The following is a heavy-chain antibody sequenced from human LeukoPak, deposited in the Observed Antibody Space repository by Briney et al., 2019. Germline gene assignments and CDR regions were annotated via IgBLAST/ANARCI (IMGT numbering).Heavy chain of an antibody. CDR1: GFTFSTYA. CDR2: ISGSGGSTI. Sequence: GGSLRLSCAASGFTFSTYAMSWVRQAPGKGLEWVSGISGSGGSTIYYADSVKGRFTISRDNAKNSLYLQMNSLRAEDTAVYYCAELGITMIGGVWGKGTTVTISS. D-gene: IGHD3-10*02. V-gene: IGHV3-23*01. CDR3: AELGITMIGGV. J-gene: IGHJ6*04.